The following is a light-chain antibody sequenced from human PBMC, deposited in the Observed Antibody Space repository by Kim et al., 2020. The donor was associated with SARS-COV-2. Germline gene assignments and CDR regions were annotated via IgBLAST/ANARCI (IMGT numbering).Light chain of an antibody. V-gene: IGKV3-20*01. Sequence: SPGERATLSCKASPSVSSSYLAWHQQNPGQAPRLLIYGASSRATGIPDRFSGSGSGTDFTLTIRRLEPEDFAVYYCQQYGSSPRTFGQGTKVDIK. CDR1: PSVSSSY. CDR2: GAS. J-gene: IGKJ1*01. CDR3: QQYGSSPRT.